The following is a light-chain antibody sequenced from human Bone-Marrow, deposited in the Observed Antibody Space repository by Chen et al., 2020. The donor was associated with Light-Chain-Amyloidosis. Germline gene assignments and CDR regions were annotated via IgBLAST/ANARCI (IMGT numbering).Light chain of an antibody. CDR2: TDN. CDR3: AAWDGSRDGWV. J-gene: IGLJ3*02. CDR1: SSNIGTKN. V-gene: IGLV1-44*01. Sequence: QPVLTPPPSASGTPGQRVTISCSGSSSNIGTKNVNWYQQLPGTAPKPLIYTDNQRPSGVPDRFSGSKSGTSASLAISGLQSEDEADYYCAAWDGSRDGWVFGGGTKLTVL.